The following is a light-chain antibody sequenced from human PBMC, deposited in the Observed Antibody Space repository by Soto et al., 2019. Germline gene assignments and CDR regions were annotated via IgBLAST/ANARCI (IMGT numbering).Light chain of an antibody. V-gene: IGLV2-14*01. CDR3: SSYTRSTTPGYV. J-gene: IGLJ1*01. CDR1: SSDVGGYTY. CDR2: EVS. Sequence: QSALTQPASVSESPGHSITISCTGTSSDVGGYTYVSWYQQHPGKAPILMIYEVSTRPSGVSNRFSGCTSGSTASLSISGLQAEDEADYYCSSYTRSTTPGYVFGTGTKLTVL.